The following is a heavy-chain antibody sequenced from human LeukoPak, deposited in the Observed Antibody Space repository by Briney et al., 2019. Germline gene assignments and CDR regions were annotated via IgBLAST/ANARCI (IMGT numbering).Heavy chain of an antibody. CDR1: GFTFSSYS. CDR2: ISGSGGST. J-gene: IGHJ4*02. Sequence: GGSLRLSCAASGFTFSSYSMSWVRQAPGKGLEWVSRISGSGGSTYYADSVKGRFTISRDNSKNTLYLQMNSLSAEDTAVYYCAKDQNQGSSWYFDYWGQRTLVTVSS. V-gene: IGHV3-23*01. D-gene: IGHD6-13*01. CDR3: AKDQNQGSSWYFDY.